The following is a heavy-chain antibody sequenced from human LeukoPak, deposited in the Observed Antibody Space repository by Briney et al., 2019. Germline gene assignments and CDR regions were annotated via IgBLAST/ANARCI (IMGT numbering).Heavy chain of an antibody. J-gene: IGHJ4*02. Sequence: QPGGSLRLSCAASGFTLDDYAMHWVRQAPGKGLEWVSGISWNSGSRGYADSVKGRFTISRDNAKNSLYLQMNSLRAEDTAIYYCARGSSAAAESYFDSWGQGTLVTVSS. V-gene: IGHV3-9*01. CDR2: ISWNSGSR. CDR3: ARGSSAAAESYFDS. CDR1: GFTLDDYA. D-gene: IGHD6-25*01.